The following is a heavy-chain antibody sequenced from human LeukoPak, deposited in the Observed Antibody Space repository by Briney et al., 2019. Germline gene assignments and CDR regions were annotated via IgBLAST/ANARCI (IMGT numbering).Heavy chain of an antibody. V-gene: IGHV4-4*07. Sequence: SETLSLTCTVSGGSISSYYWSWIRQPAGKGLEWIGRIYTSGSTNYIPSLKSRVTMSVDTSKNQFSLKLSSVTAADTAVYYCARGVVVVPAANYYYYYMDVWGKGTTVTVSS. D-gene: IGHD2-2*01. CDR2: IYTSGST. CDR3: ARGVVVVPAANYYYYYMDV. J-gene: IGHJ6*03. CDR1: GGSISSYY.